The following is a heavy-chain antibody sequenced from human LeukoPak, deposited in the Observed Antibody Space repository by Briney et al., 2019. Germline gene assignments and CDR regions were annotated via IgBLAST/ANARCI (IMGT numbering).Heavy chain of an antibody. D-gene: IGHD6-13*01. Sequence: QPGGSLRLSCAASGFTVSSNYMSWVRQAPGKGLEWVSIIYSGGSTYYADSVKGRFTISRDNSKNTLYLQMNSLRAEDTAVYYCARATYSSSWYQRGDYFDYWGQGTLVTVSS. CDR2: IYSGGST. CDR1: GFTVSSNY. V-gene: IGHV3-53*01. J-gene: IGHJ4*02. CDR3: ARATYSSSWYQRGDYFDY.